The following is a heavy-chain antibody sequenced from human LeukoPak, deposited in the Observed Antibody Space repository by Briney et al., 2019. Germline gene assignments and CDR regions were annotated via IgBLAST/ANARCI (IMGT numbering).Heavy chain of an antibody. CDR1: GGSISSGGYY. D-gene: IGHD6-13*01. CDR2: IYYSGST. Sequence: SETLSLTCTVSGGSISSGGYYWSWIRQHPGKGLEWIGYIYYSGSTYHNPSLKSRVTISVDTSKNQFSLKLSSVTAAATAVYYCARLGGLAAAGVRYFDYWGQGTLVTVSS. J-gene: IGHJ4*02. CDR3: ARLGGLAAAGVRYFDY. V-gene: IGHV4-31*03.